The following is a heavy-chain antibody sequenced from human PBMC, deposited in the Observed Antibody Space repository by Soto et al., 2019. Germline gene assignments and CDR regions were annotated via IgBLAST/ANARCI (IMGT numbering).Heavy chain of an antibody. CDR1: GYTFTSSG. CDR2: ISAYDGNT. Sequence: ASVKVSCKASGYTFTSSGISWVRQAPGQGLEWMGWISAYDGNTNYAQKLQGRVTMTTDTSTSTAYMELRSLRSDDTAVYYCARSVGSYGQNWFDPWGQGTLVTSPQ. D-gene: IGHD1-26*01. J-gene: IGHJ5*02. V-gene: IGHV1-18*01. CDR3: ARSVGSYGQNWFDP.